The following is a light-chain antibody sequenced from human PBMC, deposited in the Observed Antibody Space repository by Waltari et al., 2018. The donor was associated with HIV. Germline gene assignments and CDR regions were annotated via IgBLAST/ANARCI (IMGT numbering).Light chain of an antibody. CDR2: LGS. V-gene: IGKV2-28*01. J-gene: IGKJ1*01. CDR1: QSVLHSNGYNY. CDR3: MQAPERT. Sequence: DIVMTQSPLSLPVPPGEPASISCRSSQSVLHSNGYNYLDWYVQKPGQSPQLLIYLGSSRASGVPDRFSGSGSGTDFTLKISRVEAEDVGVYYCMQAPERTFGQGTKVEIK.